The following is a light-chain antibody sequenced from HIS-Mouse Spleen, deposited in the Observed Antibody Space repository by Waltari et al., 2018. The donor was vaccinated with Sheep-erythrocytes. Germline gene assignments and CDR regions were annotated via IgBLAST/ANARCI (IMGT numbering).Light chain of an antibody. CDR1: KLGDKY. J-gene: IGLJ2*01. CDR2: QDS. CDR3: QAWDSSTVV. Sequence: SYELTQPPSVSVSPGQTASITCSGDKLGDKYACWYQQKPGHSPVPVIYQDSKRPSGIPWRFSGPNSGNTATLTISGTQAMDEADYYCQAWDSSTVVFGGGTKLTVL. V-gene: IGLV3-1*01.